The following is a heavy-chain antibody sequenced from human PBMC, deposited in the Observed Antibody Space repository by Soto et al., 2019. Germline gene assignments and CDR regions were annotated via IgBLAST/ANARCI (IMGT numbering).Heavy chain of an antibody. V-gene: IGHV4-4*07. CDR3: ARETGENWTYEAH. J-gene: IGHJ1*01. CDR2: ITINGNT. Sequence: SETLSLTCRVSGAYISDFSWSWIQQPAGKGLEWIGRITINGNTQKNPSFKSRVTVSIDTSRNHFSLNLQSATAADTALYYCARETGENWTYEAHWGPGTLVTVSS. CDR1: GAYISDFS. D-gene: IGHD1-7*01.